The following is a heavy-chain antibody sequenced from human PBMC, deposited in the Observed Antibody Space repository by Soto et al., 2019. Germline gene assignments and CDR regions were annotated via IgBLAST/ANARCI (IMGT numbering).Heavy chain of an antibody. J-gene: IGHJ4*02. V-gene: IGHV3-23*01. D-gene: IGHD5-12*01. CDR2: ISGSGDST. CDR3: ANFDSTFNSGYDSCDC. Sequence: PGGSLRLSCAASGFTFSNYAMSWVRQAPGKGLEWVSSISGSGDSTYYADSVKGRFAISRDNSKYTLYLQMSSLRTEDTSLYYCANFDSTFNSGYDSCDCWGQGTLVTVSS. CDR1: GFTFSNYA.